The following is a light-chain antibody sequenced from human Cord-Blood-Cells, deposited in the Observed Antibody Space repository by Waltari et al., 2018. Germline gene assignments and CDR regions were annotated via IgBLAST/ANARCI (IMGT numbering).Light chain of an antibody. CDR1: CSNIGSNY. J-gene: IGLJ3*02. CDR2: RNN. V-gene: IGLV1-47*01. CDR3: AAWDDSLSGPV. Sequence: QSVLTQPPSASGTPGQRVTLSCSGRCSNIGSNYVYCYQQLPGTAPKLLIYRNNHRPSGVPDRFSGSKSGTSASLAISGLRSEDEADYYCAAWDDSLSGPVFGGGTKLTVL.